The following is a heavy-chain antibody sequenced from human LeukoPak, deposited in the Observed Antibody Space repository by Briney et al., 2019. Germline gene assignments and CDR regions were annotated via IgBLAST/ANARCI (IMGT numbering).Heavy chain of an antibody. CDR1: GYTLTELS. Sequence: ASVKVSCKVSGYTLTELSMHWVRQAPGKGLEWMGGFDPEDGETIYAQKFQGRVTMTEDTSTDTAYMELSSLRSEDTAVYYCATDPRNVLSHDSRLDYWGQGTLVTVSS. CDR2: FDPEDGET. V-gene: IGHV1-24*01. J-gene: IGHJ4*02. D-gene: IGHD3-22*01. CDR3: ATDPRNVLSHDSRLDY.